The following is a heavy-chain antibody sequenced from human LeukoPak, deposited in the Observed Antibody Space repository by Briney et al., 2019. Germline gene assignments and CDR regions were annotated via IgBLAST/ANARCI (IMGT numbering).Heavy chain of an antibody. CDR2: IYYSGST. CDR1: GGSISSYY. D-gene: IGHD3-22*01. V-gene: IGHV4-59*01. J-gene: IGHJ4*02. Sequence: SETLSLTCTVSGGSISSYYWSWIRQPPGKGLEWIGYIYYSGSTNYNPSLKSRVTISVDTSKNQFSLKLSSVTAADTVVYYCARDVYDSSGYYPDYWGQGTLVTVSS. CDR3: ARDVYDSSGYYPDY.